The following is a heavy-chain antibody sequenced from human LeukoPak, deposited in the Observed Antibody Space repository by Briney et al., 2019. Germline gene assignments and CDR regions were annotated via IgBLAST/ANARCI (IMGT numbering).Heavy chain of an antibody. Sequence: SETLSLTCTVSGGSISSYYWSWIRQPPGKGLEWTGSIYYSGSTYYNPSLKSRVTISVDTSKNQFSLKLSSVTAADTAVYYCARDGYSGWYEDYYYYMDVWGKGTTVTVSS. CDR2: IYYSGST. J-gene: IGHJ6*03. D-gene: IGHD6-19*01. V-gene: IGHV4-59*12. CDR1: GGSISSYY. CDR3: ARDGYSGWYEDYYYYMDV.